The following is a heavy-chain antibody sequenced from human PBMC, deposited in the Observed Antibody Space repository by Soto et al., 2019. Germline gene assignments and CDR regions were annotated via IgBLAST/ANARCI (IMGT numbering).Heavy chain of an antibody. Sequence: SETLSLTCAVYGGSIRGYYWSWIRQPPGKGLEWIGEINHSGSTNYNPSLKSRVTISVDTSKNQFSLKLSSVTAADTAVYYCSRRDWSYYHYYCGMDVWGQGTTVSVS. D-gene: IGHD1-26*01. V-gene: IGHV4-34*01. CDR1: GGSIRGYY. J-gene: IGHJ6*02. CDR2: INHSGST. CDR3: SRRDWSYYHYYCGMDV.